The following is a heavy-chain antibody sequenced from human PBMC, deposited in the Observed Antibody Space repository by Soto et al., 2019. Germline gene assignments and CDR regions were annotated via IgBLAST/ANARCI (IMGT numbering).Heavy chain of an antibody. D-gene: IGHD4-4*01. Sequence: GGSLRLSCAASGFTFSHAWMSWVRQAPGKGLAWVGRIKSKADGETKDYGAPVRGRFTISRDDSQDILYLHMNSLRIEDTAVYYCCVIKRRDQYSTSGYWFDPWGPGTLVTVSS. CDR2: IKSKADGETK. CDR3: CVIKRRDQYSTSGYWFDP. V-gene: IGHV3-15*01. CDR1: GFTFSHAW. J-gene: IGHJ5*02.